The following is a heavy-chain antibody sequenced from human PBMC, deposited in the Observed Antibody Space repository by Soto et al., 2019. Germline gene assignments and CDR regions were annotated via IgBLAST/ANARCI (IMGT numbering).Heavy chain of an antibody. CDR1: GFTFSSYA. J-gene: IGHJ4*02. CDR3: ARDREPLYYDFWSCYYDY. V-gene: IGHV3-30*04. D-gene: IGHD3-3*01. CDR2: ISYDGSNK. Sequence: GGSLRLSWAASGFTFSSYAMHWVRQAPGKGLEWVAVISYDGSNKYYADSVKGRFTISRDNSKNTLSLQMNRLRAEDTAVYYCARDREPLYYDFWSCYYDYWGQGTLVTVSS.